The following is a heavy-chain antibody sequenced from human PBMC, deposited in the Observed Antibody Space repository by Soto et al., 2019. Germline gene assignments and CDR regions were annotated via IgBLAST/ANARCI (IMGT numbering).Heavy chain of an antibody. CDR2: ISCYNGKR. D-gene: IGHD3-3*01. CDR1: GYSFTAYG. Sequence: QGQVVQSGDEVKETGASVRVSCKTSGYSFTAYGISWVRQAPGQGLEWMGWISCYNGKRKYAQKVQCRVTMTTDTSTRTAYMEVRSLRSDDTAIYYCARDAPPPELRFLEWHNDDYNGIDVWGQGTTVTVSS. CDR3: ARDAPPPELRFLEWHNDDYNGIDV. V-gene: IGHV1-18*01. J-gene: IGHJ6*02.